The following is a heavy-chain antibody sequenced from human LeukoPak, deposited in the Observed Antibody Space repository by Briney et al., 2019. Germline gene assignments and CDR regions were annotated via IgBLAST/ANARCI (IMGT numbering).Heavy chain of an antibody. D-gene: IGHD3-22*01. V-gene: IGHV1-46*01. CDR3: ASERGVHDRHTYDYFDY. CDR1: GYTFTSSY. CDR2: INPAGGST. Sequence: ASVKVSCKASGYTFTSSYIHWVRQAPGQGLEWMGIINPAGGSTTYAQKFQGSRLTLTRDTSTSTVYMELSSLRSEDTAVYYCASERGVHDRHTYDYFDYWGQGSLVTVSS. J-gene: IGHJ4*02.